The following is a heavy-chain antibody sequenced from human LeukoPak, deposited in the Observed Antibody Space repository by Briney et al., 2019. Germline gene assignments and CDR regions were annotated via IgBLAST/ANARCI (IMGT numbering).Heavy chain of an antibody. CDR2: INAGNGNT. J-gene: IGHJ3*02. CDR1: GYTFTSYA. D-gene: IGHD2-2*02. CDR3: ARTYYAAGPTREYQLLYSAFDI. V-gene: IGHV1-3*01. Sequence: ASVKVSCKASGYTFTSYAMHWVRQAPGQRLEWMGWINAGNGNTKYSQKFQGRVTITRDTSASTAYMELSSLRSEDTAVYYCARTYYAAGPTREYQLLYSAFDIWGQGTMVTVSS.